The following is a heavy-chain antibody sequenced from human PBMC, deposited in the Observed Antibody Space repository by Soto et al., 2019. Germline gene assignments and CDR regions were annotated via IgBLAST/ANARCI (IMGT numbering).Heavy chain of an antibody. CDR3: AKDDSSCYPYGRYV. Sequence: EVQLLESGGGLVQPGGSLRLSCAASGFTFSSYAMSCVRQAPGKGLEWVSAISGSGGSTYYSDSVKGRFTISRDNSKNTLYLQMNSLRAEDTAVYYCAKDDSSCYPYGRYVWGQGTTVTVSS. J-gene: IGHJ6*02. CDR1: GFTFSSYA. V-gene: IGHV3-23*01. CDR2: ISGSGGST. D-gene: IGHD3-22*01.